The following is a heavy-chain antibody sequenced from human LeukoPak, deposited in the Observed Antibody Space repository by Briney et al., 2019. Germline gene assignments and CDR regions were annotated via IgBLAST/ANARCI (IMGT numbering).Heavy chain of an antibody. Sequence: ASVKVSCKASGYTFTSYGTSWVRQAPGQGLEWMGWISAYNGNTNYAQKLQGRVTMTTDTSTSTAYMELRSLRSDDTAVYYCAIAENYYGSGSYADWGQGTLVTVSS. J-gene: IGHJ4*02. CDR1: GYTFTSYG. D-gene: IGHD3-10*01. CDR3: AIAENYYGSGSYAD. CDR2: ISAYNGNT. V-gene: IGHV1-18*01.